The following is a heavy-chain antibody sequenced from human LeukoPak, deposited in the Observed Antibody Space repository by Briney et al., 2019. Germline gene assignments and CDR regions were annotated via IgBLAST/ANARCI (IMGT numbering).Heavy chain of an antibody. J-gene: IGHJ6*03. CDR2: ISNSGNTI. D-gene: IGHD3-10*01. Sequence: GGSLRLSCAASGFIFSNYEMNWVRQAPEKGLEWVSFISNSGNTIYYADSVKGRFTISRDNAKNSLYLQMNNLRAEDTAVYYCARLTYGSGTRRHYYYYMDVWGKGTTVTISS. CDR1: GFIFSNYE. V-gene: IGHV3-48*03. CDR3: ARLTYGSGTRRHYYYYMDV.